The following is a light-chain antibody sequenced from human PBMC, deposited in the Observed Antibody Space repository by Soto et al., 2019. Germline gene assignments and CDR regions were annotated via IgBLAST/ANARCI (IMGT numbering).Light chain of an antibody. CDR2: DAS. V-gene: IGKV1-5*01. Sequence: DIQMTQSPSTLSASVGDRVTIACRARQNINRWLAWYQQKPGKAPKLLIYDASSLESGVPSRFSGSGSGTEFTLTIGGLQPDDLATYYCQQYNTYSTFGRGTKVEIK. J-gene: IGKJ1*01. CDR1: QNINRW. CDR3: QQYNTYST.